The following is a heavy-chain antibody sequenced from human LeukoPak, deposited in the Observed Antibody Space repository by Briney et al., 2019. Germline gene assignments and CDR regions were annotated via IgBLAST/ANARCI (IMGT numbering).Heavy chain of an antibody. Sequence: GASVKVSCKTSGYTFTSYGISWVRQAPGQGLEWMGWISAYNGNTNYAQKLQGRVTMTTDTSTSTAYMELRSLRSDDTAVYYCASFSYYYDSSGYNYPQDAFDIWGQGTMVTVSS. CDR1: GYTFTSYG. J-gene: IGHJ3*02. CDR2: ISAYNGNT. D-gene: IGHD3-22*01. CDR3: ASFSYYYDSSGYNYPQDAFDI. V-gene: IGHV1-18*01.